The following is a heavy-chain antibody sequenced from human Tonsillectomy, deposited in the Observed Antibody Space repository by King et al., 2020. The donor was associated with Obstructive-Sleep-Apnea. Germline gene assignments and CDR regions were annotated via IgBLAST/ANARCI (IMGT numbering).Heavy chain of an antibody. D-gene: IGHD2-8*02. CDR1: GFTFNSYA. CDR3: AKLVGSTGVDY. V-gene: IGHV3-23*04. Sequence: VQLVESGGGFVQPGGALRLSCAASGFTFNSYAMSWVRQAPGKGLDWVSTIIVIVDITYYADSVGGRFTIARDNTKKTLTLQMNSLRTEDTAIYYCAKLVGSTGVDYWGQGTLVAVPS. CDR2: IIVIVDIT. J-gene: IGHJ4*02.